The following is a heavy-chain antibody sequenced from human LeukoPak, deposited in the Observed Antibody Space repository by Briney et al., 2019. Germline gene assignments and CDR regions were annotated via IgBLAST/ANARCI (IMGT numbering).Heavy chain of an antibody. CDR2: INHSGST. D-gene: IGHD2-2*01. CDR1: GGSFSGYY. Sequence: PSQTLSLTCAVYGGSFSGYYWSWIRQPPGKGLEWIGEINHSGSTNYNPSLKSRVTISVDTSKNQFSLKLSSVTAADTAVYYCARPGYCSSTSCPRAFDIWGQGTMVTVSS. V-gene: IGHV4-34*01. CDR3: ARPGYCSSTSCPRAFDI. J-gene: IGHJ3*02.